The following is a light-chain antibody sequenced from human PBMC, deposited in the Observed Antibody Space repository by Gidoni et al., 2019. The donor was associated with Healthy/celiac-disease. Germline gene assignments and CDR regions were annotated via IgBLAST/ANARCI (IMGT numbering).Light chain of an antibody. CDR1: QSVSSSY. V-gene: IGKV3-20*01. Sequence: EIVLTQSPGTLSLSPGERATLACRASQSVSSSYLAWYQQQPGQAPRLLIYGASSRATGIPDRFSGSGSGTDFTLTISRLEPEDFAVYYCQQSTFGQGTKVEIK. CDR3: QQST. CDR2: GAS. J-gene: IGKJ1*01.